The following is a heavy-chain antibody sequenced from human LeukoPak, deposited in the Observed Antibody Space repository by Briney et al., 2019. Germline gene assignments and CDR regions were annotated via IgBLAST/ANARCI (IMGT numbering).Heavy chain of an antibody. CDR3: ARYSSTTCGCFDY. D-gene: IGHD2-2*01. Sequence: GGSLRLSCAASGFTVSSNYMSWVRQAPGKGLDWVSIIYSGGTTYYADSVKGRFTISRDNPKNTLYLQMSSLRAEDTAVYYCARYSSTTCGCFDYWGQGTRVTVSS. J-gene: IGHJ4*02. CDR1: GFTVSSNY. V-gene: IGHV3-53*01. CDR2: IYSGGTT.